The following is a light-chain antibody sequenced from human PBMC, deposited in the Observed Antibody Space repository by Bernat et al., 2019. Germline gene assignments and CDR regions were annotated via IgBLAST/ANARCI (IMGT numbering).Light chain of an antibody. CDR3: QQRHDWPIT. J-gene: IGKJ5*01. V-gene: IGKV3-11*01. Sequence: EIVLTQSPGTLSLSPGERVTLSCRASQSVSGSLVWYQQKPGQAPRLLMYDASHRATGIPARFSGSGSGTDFTLTISSLEPEDFAVYYCQQRHDWPITFGQGTRLEIK. CDR2: DAS. CDR1: QSVSGS.